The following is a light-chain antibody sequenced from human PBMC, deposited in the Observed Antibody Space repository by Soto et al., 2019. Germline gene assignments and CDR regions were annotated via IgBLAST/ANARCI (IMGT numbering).Light chain of an antibody. Sequence: QSALTQPASVSGSPGQSITISCTGTSSDVGGYNYVSWYQQHPGKAPKLMIYEVSNRPSGVSNRFSGSKSGNTASLTISGLHAEEEAHSSCISYTRSRSSYVFGTGTKVTV. V-gene: IGLV2-14*01. J-gene: IGLJ1*01. CDR1: SSDVGGYNY. CDR3: ISYTRSRSSYV. CDR2: EVS.